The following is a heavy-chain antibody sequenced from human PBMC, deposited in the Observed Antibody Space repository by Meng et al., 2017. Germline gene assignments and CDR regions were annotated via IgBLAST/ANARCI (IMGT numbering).Heavy chain of an antibody. D-gene: IGHD1-26*01. J-gene: IGHJ2*01. V-gene: IGHV3-33*06. Sequence: QVRRVEAGGGVVQPGRSLGLSCAASGFTFSSYGMHWVRQAPGKGLEWVAIIWYDGSNKYYADSVKGRFTISRDNSKNTLYLQMNSLRAEDTAVYYCAKEGVGPSPGWYFDLWGRGTLVTVSS. CDR3: AKEGVGPSPGWYFDL. CDR1: GFTFSSYG. CDR2: IWYDGSNK.